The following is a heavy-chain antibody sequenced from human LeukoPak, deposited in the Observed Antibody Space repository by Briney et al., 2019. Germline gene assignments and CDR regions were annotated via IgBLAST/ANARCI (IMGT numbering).Heavy chain of an antibody. V-gene: IGHV3-48*03. CDR1: GFTFSSYE. J-gene: IGHJ6*04. CDR2: ISSSGSTI. CDR3: AELGITMIGGV. D-gene: IGHD3-10*02. Sequence: GGSLSLSCAASGFTFSSYEMNWVRQAPGQGLEWVSYISSSGSTIYYADSVKGRFTISRDNAKNSLYLQMNSLRAEDTAVYYCAELGITMIGGVWGKGTTVTISS.